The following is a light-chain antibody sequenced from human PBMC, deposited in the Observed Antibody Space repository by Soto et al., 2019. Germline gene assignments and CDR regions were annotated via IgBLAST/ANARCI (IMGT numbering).Light chain of an antibody. CDR3: QQYNGYLYT. CDR2: KAS. J-gene: IGKJ2*01. Sequence: DIQMTQSPSTLSASVGDRVTITCRASQSISTWLAWYQQKPGKAPTLLIYKASSLKSGVPSRFSGSGSGTEFTLTISSLQPDDFATYYCQQYNGYLYTFGQGTKLEIK. CDR1: QSISTW. V-gene: IGKV1-5*03.